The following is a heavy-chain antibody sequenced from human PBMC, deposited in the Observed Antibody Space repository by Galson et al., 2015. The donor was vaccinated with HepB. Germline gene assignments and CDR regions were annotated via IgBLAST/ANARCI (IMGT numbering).Heavy chain of an antibody. CDR1: KFTVSSHH. CDR2: IYSGGNT. J-gene: IGHJ6*02. V-gene: IGHV3-66*02. D-gene: IGHD4-17*01. Sequence: SLRLSCAVSKFTVSSHHMSWVRKAPGKGLEWVAIIYSGGNTNYADSVKGRFTISRDKSKNTLYLQMNSLGPEDTAVYYCARDQGDDYVNYYYYHGMDVWGQGTTVTVSS. CDR3: ARDQGDDYVNYYYYHGMDV.